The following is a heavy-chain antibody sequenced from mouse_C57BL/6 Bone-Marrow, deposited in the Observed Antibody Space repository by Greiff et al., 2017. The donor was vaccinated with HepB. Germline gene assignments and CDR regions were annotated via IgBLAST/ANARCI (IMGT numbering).Heavy chain of an antibody. CDR1: GYTFTSYW. J-gene: IGHJ3*01. CDR3: ARLDYYDYGAWFAY. CDR2: IYPSDSET. V-gene: IGHV1-61*01. D-gene: IGHD2-4*01. Sequence: QVQLQQSGAELVRPGSSVKLSCKASGYTFTSYWMDWVKQRPGQGLEWIGNIYPSDSETHYNQKFKDKATLTVDKSSSTAYMQLSSLTSEDSAVYYCARLDYYDYGAWFAYWGQGTLVTVSA.